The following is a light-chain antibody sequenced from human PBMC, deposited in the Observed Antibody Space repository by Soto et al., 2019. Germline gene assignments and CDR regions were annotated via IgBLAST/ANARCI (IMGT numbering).Light chain of an antibody. CDR3: QQRSSWHLT. CDR1: QSVNTY. CDR2: DAS. V-gene: IGKV3-11*01. J-gene: IGKJ1*01. Sequence: EIVLTQSPATLSLSPGERVSLYCRASQSVNTYFAWYQQKPGQAPRLLIYDASSRSTGIPARFSGSGSVTDITLAIRSLEPEDVAIDYCQQRSSWHLTFVQGTKVE.